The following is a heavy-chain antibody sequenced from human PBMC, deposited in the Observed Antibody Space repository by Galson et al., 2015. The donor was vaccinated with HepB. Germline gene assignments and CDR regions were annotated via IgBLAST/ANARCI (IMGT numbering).Heavy chain of an antibody. D-gene: IGHD5-12*01. CDR3: ARQPGHYSGSDALRWPVINYYGMDV. CDR2: IYYSGST. CDR1: GGSISSSRYY. Sequence: SETLSLTCTVSGGSISSSRYYWGWIRQPPGKGLEWIGSIYYSGSTYYNPSLKSRVTMSVDTSKNQFSLKLISVSATDAAVYYCARQPGHYSGSDALRWPVINYYGMDVWGQGTSVTVSS. V-gene: IGHV4-39*01. J-gene: IGHJ6*02.